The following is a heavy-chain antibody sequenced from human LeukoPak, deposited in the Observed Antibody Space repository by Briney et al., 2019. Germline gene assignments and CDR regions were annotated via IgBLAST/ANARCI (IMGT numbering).Heavy chain of an antibody. CDR1: GFTFSSVW. J-gene: IGHJ4*02. CDR3: TTVHGAGPVNFDY. CDR2: IKSRTDGETT. Sequence: GGSLRLSCTASGFTFSSVWMTWVRQAPGKGLEWVGRIKSRTDGETTDYAAPVKGKFSISRDDSENTLYLQMNSLKNEDTAVYFCTTVHGAGPVNFDYWGQGSLVTVSS. D-gene: IGHD3-16*01. V-gene: IGHV3-15*01.